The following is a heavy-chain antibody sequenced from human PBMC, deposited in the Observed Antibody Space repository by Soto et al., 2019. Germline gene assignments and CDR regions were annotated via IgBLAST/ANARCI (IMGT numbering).Heavy chain of an antibody. CDR2: ISSSGSTI. V-gene: IGHV3-48*03. CDR1: GFTFSSYE. CDR3: ARFPGSGRNTQPNGY. J-gene: IGHJ4*02. Sequence: EVQLVESGGGLVQPGGSLRLSCAASGFTFSSYEMNWVRQAPGKGLEWVSYISSSGSTIYYADSVKGRFTISRDNAKNSLYLQMNSLRAEDTAVYYCARFPGSGRNTQPNGYWGQGTLVTVSS. D-gene: IGHD3-10*01.